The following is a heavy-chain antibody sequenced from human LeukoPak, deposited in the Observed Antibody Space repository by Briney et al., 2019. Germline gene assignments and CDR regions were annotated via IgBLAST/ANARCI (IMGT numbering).Heavy chain of an antibody. CDR3: ARFRYREVQYRNTPTYYFDY. CDR1: GYTFTSYG. CDR2: ISAYNGNT. J-gene: IGHJ4*02. V-gene: IGHV1-18*01. Sequence: ASVTVSFTASGYTFTSYGISWVRQAPGQGLEWMGWISAYNGNTNYAQKLQGRVTMTTDTSTSTAYMELRSLRSDDTAVYYCARFRYREVQYRNTPTYYFDYWGQGTLVTVSS. D-gene: IGHD4-11*01.